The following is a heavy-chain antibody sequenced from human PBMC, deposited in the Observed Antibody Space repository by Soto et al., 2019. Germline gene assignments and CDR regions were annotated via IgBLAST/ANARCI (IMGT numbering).Heavy chain of an antibody. Sequence: SVKVSCKASGGTFSSYAISWVRQAPGQGLEWMGGIIPIFGTANYAQKFQGRVTITADESTSTAYMELSSLRSEDTAVYYCATRYSSSPRSRRDYYYGMDVWGQGTTVTVSS. D-gene: IGHD6-6*01. CDR1: GGTFSSYA. CDR2: IIPIFGTA. J-gene: IGHJ6*02. V-gene: IGHV1-69*13. CDR3: ATRYSSSPRSRRDYYYGMDV.